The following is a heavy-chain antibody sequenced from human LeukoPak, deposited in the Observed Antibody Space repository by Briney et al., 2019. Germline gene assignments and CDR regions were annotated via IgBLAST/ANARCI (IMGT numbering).Heavy chain of an antibody. CDR3: ARDFYSGSYYFDY. Sequence: SETLSLTCTVSGGSISSYYWSWIRQPPGKGLEWIGYIYYSGSTNYNPSLKSRVTISVDTSKNQFSLKLSSVTAADTAVYYFARDFYSGSYYFDYWGQGTLVTVSS. D-gene: IGHD1-26*01. CDR1: GGSISSYY. V-gene: IGHV4-59*01. J-gene: IGHJ4*02. CDR2: IYYSGST.